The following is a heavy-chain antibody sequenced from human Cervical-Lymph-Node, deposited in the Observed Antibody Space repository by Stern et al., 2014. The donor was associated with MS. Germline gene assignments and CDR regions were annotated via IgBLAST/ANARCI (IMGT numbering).Heavy chain of an antibody. V-gene: IGHV1-2*04. D-gene: IGHD5-12*01. Sequence: QVQLGQSGAEVKKPGASVKVSCKASGYTFTGYFIHWVRQAPGQGLEWMGWINPNNGDTKYAQKFHGWVTMTRDTSINTAYLELTRLSSDDTAVFYCARAFPMASSGDDLATSHYYGMDVWGQGTTVTVSS. CDR1: GYTFTGYF. CDR2: INPNNGDT. J-gene: IGHJ6*02. CDR3: ARAFPMASSGDDLATSHYYGMDV.